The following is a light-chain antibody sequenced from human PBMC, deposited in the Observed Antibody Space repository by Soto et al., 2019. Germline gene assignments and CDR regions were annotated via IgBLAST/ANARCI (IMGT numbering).Light chain of an antibody. V-gene: IGLV2-14*01. J-gene: IGLJ1*01. CDR3: SSYTSSSNIV. CDR1: SSDVGGYNY. CDR2: EVS. Sequence: QSALTQPASVSCSPGQSITISCTGTSSDVGGYNYVSWYQQHPGKAPKLMIYEVSNRPSGVSNRFSGSKSGNTASLTISGLQAEEEADYYCSSYTSSSNIVFGTGTKVTVL.